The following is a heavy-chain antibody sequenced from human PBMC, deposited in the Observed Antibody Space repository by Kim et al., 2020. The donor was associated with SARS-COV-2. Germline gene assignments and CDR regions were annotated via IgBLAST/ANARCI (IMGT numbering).Heavy chain of an antibody. CDR2: IYHSGST. D-gene: IGHD6-13*01. CDR1: GYSISSGYY. J-gene: IGHJ4*02. CDR3: ARESPGGIAAAGTDY. Sequence: SETLSLTCTVSGYSISSGYYWGWIRQPPGKGLEWIGSIYHSGSTYYNPSLKSRVTISVDTSKNQFSLKLSSVTAADTAVYYCARESPGGIAAAGTDYWGQGTLVTVSS. V-gene: IGHV4-38-2*02.